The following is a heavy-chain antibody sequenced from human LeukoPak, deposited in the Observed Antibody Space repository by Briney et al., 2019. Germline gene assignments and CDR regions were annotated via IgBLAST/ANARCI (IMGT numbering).Heavy chain of an antibody. CDR2: ISPNSGGT. CDR3: ARDSGERGSGSYLIAY. J-gene: IGHJ4*02. D-gene: IGHD3-10*01. CDR1: GYTFTGYY. V-gene: IGHV1-2*02. Sequence: ASVKVSCKASGYTFTGYYMHWVRQGPGHGLEWMGWISPNSGGTNYAQKFQGRVTMTRDTSISTAYMELSRLRSDDTAVYYCARDSGERGSGSYLIAYWGQGTLVTVSS.